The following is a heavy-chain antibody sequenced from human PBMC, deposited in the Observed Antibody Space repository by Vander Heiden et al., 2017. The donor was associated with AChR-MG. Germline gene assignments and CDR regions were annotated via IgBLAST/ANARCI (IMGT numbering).Heavy chain of an antibody. CDR2: LGGSTNKA. CDR1: GFTFSSYA. V-gene: IGHV3-23*01. CDR3: AKRAWNTSRERGGFDY. D-gene: IGHD1-1*01. Sequence: EVQLLESGGGLVQPGGSLRLSCAASGFTFSSYAMSWVRQAPGKGLEWVATLGGSTNKAYYADSVKGRFTISRDNSKNTLYLQMNNLRAEDTAVYYCAKRAWNTSRERGGFDYWGQGTLVTVSS. J-gene: IGHJ4*02.